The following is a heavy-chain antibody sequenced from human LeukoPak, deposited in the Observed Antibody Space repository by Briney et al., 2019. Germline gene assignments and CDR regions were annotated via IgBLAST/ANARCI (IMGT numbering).Heavy chain of an antibody. Sequence: ASVKVSCQASGYTFSSDGISWVRQAPGQGLEWMGWISSYNGNTKYAEKLQGRVTITADESTSTAYMELSSLRSEDTAVYYCARDYYDSSGYYSNWFDPWGQGTLVTVSS. CDR3: ARDYYDSSGYYSNWFDP. CDR1: GYTFSSDG. J-gene: IGHJ5*02. CDR2: ISSYNGNT. D-gene: IGHD3-22*01. V-gene: IGHV1-18*01.